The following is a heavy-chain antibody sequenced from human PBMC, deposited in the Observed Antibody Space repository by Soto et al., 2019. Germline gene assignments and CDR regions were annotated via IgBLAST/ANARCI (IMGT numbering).Heavy chain of an antibody. CDR3: VRGSYGDYDS. V-gene: IGHV3-21*02. CDR2: LDPSSTYI. J-gene: IGHJ5*01. CDR1: GFTFSAYT. Sequence: EVQLVESGGGLVKPGGSLRLSCAASGFTFSAYTMNWVRQAPGKGLEWVSSLDPSSTYIYYADSVKGRFTLSRDNAKNFLFLRLNSLRADDTALYYCVRGSYGDYDSWGQGTLVTVSS. D-gene: IGHD4-17*01.